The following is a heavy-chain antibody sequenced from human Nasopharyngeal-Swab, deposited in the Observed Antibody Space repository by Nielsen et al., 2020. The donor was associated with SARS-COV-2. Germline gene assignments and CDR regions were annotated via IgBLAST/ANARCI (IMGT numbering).Heavy chain of an antibody. J-gene: IGHJ4*02. Sequence: GGSLRLSCAASGFTFSRYGMHWVSQAPGKGLEWVALISFDGTDKYYADSVKGRLTISRDNSKNTLSLQMNSLKFEDTAVYYCAKDEDSSPSQRGYWGQGTLVTVSS. CDR1: GFTFSRYG. CDR3: AKDEDSSPSQRGY. D-gene: IGHD6-6*01. CDR2: ISFDGTDK. V-gene: IGHV3-30*18.